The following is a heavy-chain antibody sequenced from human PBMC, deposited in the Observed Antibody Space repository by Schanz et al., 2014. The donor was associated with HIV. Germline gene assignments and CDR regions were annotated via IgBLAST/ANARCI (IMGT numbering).Heavy chain of an antibody. D-gene: IGHD1-1*01. V-gene: IGHV1-69*01. CDR2: FIPFFGAA. CDR3: ATCLITIGCSS. J-gene: IGHJ5*02. Sequence: QVQLVQSGAEVKKPGSSVKVSCKASGGTFSRHAINWVRQAPGQGLEWMGGFIPFFGAANYAEKYEDRVTISADESTSTGYMDLSNLRSDDTAVYYCATCLITIGCSSWGQGTLVTVSS. CDR1: GGTFSRHA.